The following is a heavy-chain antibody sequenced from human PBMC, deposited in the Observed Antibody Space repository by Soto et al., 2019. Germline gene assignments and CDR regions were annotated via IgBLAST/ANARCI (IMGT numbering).Heavy chain of an antibody. D-gene: IGHD3-3*01. CDR3: ARGTTYYDVWSGYFAFDY. CDR1: GGSISSSSYY. J-gene: IGHJ4*02. CDR2: IYYSGST. V-gene: IGHV4-39*07. Sequence: SETLSLTCTVSGGSISSSSYYWGWIRQPPGKGLEWIGSIYYSGSTYYNPSLKSRVTISVDTSKNQFSLKLSSVTAADTAVYYCARGTTYYDVWSGYFAFDYWGQGTLVTVSS.